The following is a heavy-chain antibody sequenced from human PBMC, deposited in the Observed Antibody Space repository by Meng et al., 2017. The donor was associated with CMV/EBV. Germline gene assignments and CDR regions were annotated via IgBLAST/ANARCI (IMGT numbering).Heavy chain of an antibody. CDR3: TRGYDFWSGYFSDHAFDI. J-gene: IGHJ3*02. Sequence: GESLKISCTASGFTFGDYSMSWVRQAPGKGLEWVGFIRSKAYGGPTEYAASVKGRFSISRGDSKSIAYLQMNSLKTEDTAVYYCTRGYDFWSGYFSDHAFDIWGQGTMVTVSS. V-gene: IGHV3-49*04. CDR1: GFTFGDYS. D-gene: IGHD3-3*01. CDR2: IRSKAYGGPT.